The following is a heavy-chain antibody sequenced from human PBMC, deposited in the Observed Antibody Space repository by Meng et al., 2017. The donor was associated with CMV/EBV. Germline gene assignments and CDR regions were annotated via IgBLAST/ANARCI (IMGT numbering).Heavy chain of an antibody. Sequence: QVQLQESGPGLVKPSGTLSLTCTVSGGSISSYYWSWIRQPPGKGLEWIGYIYYSGSTNYNPSLKSRVTISVDTSKNQFSLKLSSVTAADTAVYYCASSVYYDFWSGSQTFDYWGQGTLVTVSS. CDR3: ASSVYYDFWSGSQTFDY. J-gene: IGHJ4*02. D-gene: IGHD3-3*01. CDR2: IYYSGST. V-gene: IGHV4-59*01. CDR1: GGSISSYY.